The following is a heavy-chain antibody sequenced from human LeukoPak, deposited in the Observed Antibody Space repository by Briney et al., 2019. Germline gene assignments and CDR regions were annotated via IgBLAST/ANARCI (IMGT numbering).Heavy chain of an antibody. Sequence: SETLSLTCTVSGGSISSYYWSWIRQPPGKGLEWIGYIYYSGSTNYNPSLKSRVTISVDTSKNQFSLKLSSVTAADTAVYYCARVTTIVVVNWFDPWGQGTLVTVSS. CDR2: IYYSGST. D-gene: IGHD3-22*01. J-gene: IGHJ5*02. V-gene: IGHV4-59*12. CDR1: GGSISSYY. CDR3: ARVTTIVVVNWFDP.